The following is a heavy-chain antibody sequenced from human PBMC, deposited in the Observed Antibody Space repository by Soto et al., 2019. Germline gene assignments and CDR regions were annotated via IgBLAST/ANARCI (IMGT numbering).Heavy chain of an antibody. J-gene: IGHJ5*02. Sequence: QVQLQESGPGLVKPSETLSLTCTVSGGSVSSGSYYWSWIRQPPGKGLEWIGYIYYSGSTNYNPSLKRRVTISVETSKNQFSLKLSSVTAADTAVYYCARTRGCSGGSCRHNWFDPWGQGTLVTVSS. CDR3: ARTRGCSGGSCRHNWFDP. CDR1: GGSVSSGSYY. D-gene: IGHD2-15*01. V-gene: IGHV4-61*01. CDR2: IYYSGST.